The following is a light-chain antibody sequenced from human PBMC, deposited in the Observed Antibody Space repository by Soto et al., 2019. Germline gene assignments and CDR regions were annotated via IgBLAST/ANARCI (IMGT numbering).Light chain of an antibody. V-gene: IGKV3-20*01. J-gene: IGKJ1*01. Sequence: EIVLTQSPGTLSLAPGERATLSCRASQSVTSSYLAWWQQKPGQAPRLLIYGASNRATGIPDRFSGSGSGTDFTLTISRLEPEDFAVYYCQQYGSSGTFGQGTKVDI. CDR3: QQYGSSGT. CDR2: GAS. CDR1: QSVTSSY.